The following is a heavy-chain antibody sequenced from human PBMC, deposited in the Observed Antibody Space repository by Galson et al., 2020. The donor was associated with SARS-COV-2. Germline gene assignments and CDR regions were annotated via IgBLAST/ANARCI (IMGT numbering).Heavy chain of an antibody. Sequence: GESLKISCAASGFTFRNFFMHWVRQAPGKGLEWVAVISYDGSNKYYVDSVKGRFNISRDNSKNTLYLQMNSLRAEDTAIYFCAKDLVEYNSGWFDGWGQGTLVTVSS. V-gene: IGHV3-30*18. J-gene: IGHJ5*02. CDR2: ISYDGSNK. CDR3: AKDLVEYNSGWFDG. CDR1: GFTFRNFF. D-gene: IGHD3-22*01.